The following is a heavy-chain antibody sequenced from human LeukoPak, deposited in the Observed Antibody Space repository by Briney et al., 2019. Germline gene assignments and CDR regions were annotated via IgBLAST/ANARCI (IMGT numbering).Heavy chain of an antibody. Sequence: GGSLRLSCAASGFNVSSNYMNWVRQAPGKGLEWVSIIYSTGSTYYADSVKGRFTISRDNSKNTLYLQMNSLRAEDTAVYYCAKDPVRYSSSLRNSYFDYWGQGTLVTVSS. CDR2: IYSTGST. CDR1: GFNVSSNY. J-gene: IGHJ4*02. D-gene: IGHD6-13*01. CDR3: AKDPVRYSSSLRNSYFDY. V-gene: IGHV3-53*01.